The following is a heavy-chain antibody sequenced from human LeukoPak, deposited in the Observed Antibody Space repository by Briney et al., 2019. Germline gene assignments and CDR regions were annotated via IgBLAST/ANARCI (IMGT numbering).Heavy chain of an antibody. D-gene: IGHD6-6*01. CDR2: ISFDGSDK. V-gene: IGHV3-30*04. Sequence: GGSLRLSCAASGFTFSSYAMHWVRQAPGKGLEWVALISFDGSDKYYADSVKGRFTISRDNAKNTLYLQMNSLRAEDTAVYYCASLFLCYGCSSSSHNFNIWGQGTMVTVSS. J-gene: IGHJ3*02. CDR3: ASLFLCYGCSSSSHNFNI. CDR1: GFTFSSYA.